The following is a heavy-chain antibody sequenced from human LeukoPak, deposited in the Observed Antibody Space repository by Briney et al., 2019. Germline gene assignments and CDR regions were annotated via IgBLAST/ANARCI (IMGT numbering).Heavy chain of an antibody. J-gene: IGHJ5*02. CDR2: INYSGTS. V-gene: IGHV4-59*01. D-gene: IGHD3-22*01. CDR1: GGSLGSYH. CDR3: ARGTMMVGP. Sequence: SETLSLTCTVSGGSLGSYHWSCIRQPPGKGLEWIGYINYSGTSNYNPSLKSRVSISVDTSKNQFSLKLSSVTAADTAVYYCARGTMMVGPWGQGTQVTVSS.